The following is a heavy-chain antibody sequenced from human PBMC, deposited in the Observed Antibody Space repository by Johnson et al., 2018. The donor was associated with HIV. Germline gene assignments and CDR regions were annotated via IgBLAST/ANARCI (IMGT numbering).Heavy chain of an antibody. CDR1: GFTFSSYA. CDR2: ISYDGSNK. J-gene: IGHJ3*01. D-gene: IGHD3-22*01. CDR3: AKDVGNYWPNAFDV. Sequence: QVQLVESGGGVVQPGRSLRLSCAASGFTFSSYAMHWVRQAPGKGLEWVAVISYDGSNKYYADSVNGRFTISRDNSKNTLYLQMNSLRAEDTAVYYCAKDVGNYWPNAFDVWGQGTMLTVSS. V-gene: IGHV3-30-3*01.